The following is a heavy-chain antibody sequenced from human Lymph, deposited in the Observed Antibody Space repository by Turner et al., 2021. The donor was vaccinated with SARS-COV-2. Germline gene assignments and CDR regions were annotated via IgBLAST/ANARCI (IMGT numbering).Heavy chain of an antibody. V-gene: IGHV4-4*02. CDR3: ATKYCSGGSCSYFDY. D-gene: IGHD2-15*01. Sequence: QVQLQESGPGLVKPSGTLSLTCAVSGGSISSSNWWNWVRQPPGKGLEWIGEIYQSGNTNYNPSLKSRVTRSVDKSKNQFSLKLSSVTAADTAVYYCATKYCSGGSCSYFDYWGQGTLVTVSS. CDR2: IYQSGNT. J-gene: IGHJ4*02. CDR1: GGSISSSNW.